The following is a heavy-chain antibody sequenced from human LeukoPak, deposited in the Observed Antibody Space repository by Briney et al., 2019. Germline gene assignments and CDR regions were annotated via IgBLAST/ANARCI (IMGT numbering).Heavy chain of an antibody. Sequence: ASVKVSCKASGYTFTSYGISWVRQAPGQGLEWMGWINPNSGGTNYAQKFQGRVTMTRDTSISTAYMELSRLRSDDTAVYYCARDLRGFKSHIDYWGQGTLVTVSS. CDR3: ARDLRGFKSHIDY. D-gene: IGHD3-10*01. CDR1: GYTFTSYG. CDR2: INPNSGGT. J-gene: IGHJ4*02. V-gene: IGHV1-2*02.